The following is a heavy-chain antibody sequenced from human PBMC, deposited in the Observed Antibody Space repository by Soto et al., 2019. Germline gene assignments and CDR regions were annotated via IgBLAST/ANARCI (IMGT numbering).Heavy chain of an antibody. CDR1: GFTFSNYY. D-gene: IGHD6-13*01. J-gene: IGHJ5*02. Sequence: GGSLRLSCGASGFTFSNYYMSWIRQAPGKGLEWVSYISSTGRTIYYADSVKGPFTISRDNAKNSLYLQMNSLRAEDTAVYYCARRISTADKFDPWGQGTLVTVSS. V-gene: IGHV3-11*04. CDR2: ISSTGRTI. CDR3: ARRISTADKFDP.